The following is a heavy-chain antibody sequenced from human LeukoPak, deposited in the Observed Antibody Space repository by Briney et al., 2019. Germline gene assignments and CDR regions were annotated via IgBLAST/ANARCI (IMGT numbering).Heavy chain of an antibody. CDR1: GFTFSNYC. D-gene: IGHD1-26*01. J-gene: IGHJ4*02. V-gene: IGHV3-7*01. CDR2: IQHDGSEK. Sequence: ESLTLSCAASGFTFSNYCMSWFRQAPGKGLEWVASIQHDGSEKYYVPSLKGRFTLSRDTAKNSLYLQTDSLRAEDTAVYYGARGFSGSYRTPIDYWGQGTLVTVSS. CDR3: ARGFSGSYRTPIDY.